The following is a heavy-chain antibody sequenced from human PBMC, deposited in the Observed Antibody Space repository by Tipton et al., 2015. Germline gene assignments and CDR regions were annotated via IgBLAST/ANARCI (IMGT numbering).Heavy chain of an antibody. J-gene: IGHJ5*02. CDR3: ARGGDEDQLHNWFDT. CDR2: IIPIFDTQ. V-gene: IGHV1-69*01. CDR1: GGRFSTYG. Sequence: QLVQSGAEVKKPGSSVKVSCQASGGRFSTYGFNWVRQAPGQGLEWIGGIIPIFDTQNYAQKIQGRVTITADESTSTAYMEVSSLRSEDTAVYYCARGGDEDQLHNWFDTWGQGTLVTVSS. D-gene: IGHD2-2*01.